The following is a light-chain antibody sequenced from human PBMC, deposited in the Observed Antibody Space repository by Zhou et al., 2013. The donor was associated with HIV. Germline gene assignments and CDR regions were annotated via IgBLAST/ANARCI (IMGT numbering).Light chain of an antibody. J-gene: IGKJ1*01. CDR1: QSITTW. CDR2: KAS. Sequence: DIHMTQSPSTLSASVGDRVTITCRASQSITTWLAWYQQKAGKAPKLLIYKASTLASGVPSRFSGSGSGTEFTLTISSLQPDDFATYYCQHYHSDSRRFGQGTKVEIK. CDR3: QHYHSDSRR. V-gene: IGKV1-5*03.